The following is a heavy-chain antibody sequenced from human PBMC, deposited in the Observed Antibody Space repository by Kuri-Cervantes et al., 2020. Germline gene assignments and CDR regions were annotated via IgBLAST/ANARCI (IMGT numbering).Heavy chain of an antibody. Sequence: GGSLRLSCKASGYTFTGYYMHWVRQAPGQGLEWMGLINPNSGGTNYAQKFQGRVTMTRDTSISTAYMELSRLRSEDTAVYYCARVDSIYTGPYGMDVWGQGTTVTVSS. CDR2: INPNSGGT. V-gene: IGHV1-2*02. CDR1: GYTFTGYY. J-gene: IGHJ6*02. D-gene: IGHD3-16*01. CDR3: ARVDSIYTGPYGMDV.